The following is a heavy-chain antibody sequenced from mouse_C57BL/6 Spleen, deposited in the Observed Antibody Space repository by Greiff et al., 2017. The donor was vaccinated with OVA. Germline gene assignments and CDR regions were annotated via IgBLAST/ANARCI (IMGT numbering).Heavy chain of an antibody. CDR3: ARYQDRGFAY. CDR2: IRNKANGYTT. J-gene: IGHJ3*01. CDR1: GFTFTDYY. Sequence: DVQLVESGGGLVQPGGSLSLSCAASGFTFTDYYMSWVRQPPGKALEWLGFIRNKANGYTTEYSASVKGRFTISRDNSQSILYLQMNALRAEDSATYYCARYQDRGFAYWGQGTLVTVSA. V-gene: IGHV7-3*01.